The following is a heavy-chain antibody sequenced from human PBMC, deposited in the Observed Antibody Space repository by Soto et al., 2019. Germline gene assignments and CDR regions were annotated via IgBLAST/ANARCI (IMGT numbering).Heavy chain of an antibody. CDR1: GYTFTSYY. Sequence: QVQLVQSGAEVKKPGASVKVSCKASGYTFTSYYMHWVRQAPGQGLEWMGIINPSGGSTSYAQKFQGRVTMTRDTSTSTVYMELSSLRSEDTAVYYCASRRVEATGFDYWGQGTLVTVSS. CDR3: ASRRVEATGFDY. D-gene: IGHD1-26*01. V-gene: IGHV1-46*01. J-gene: IGHJ4*02. CDR2: INPSGGST.